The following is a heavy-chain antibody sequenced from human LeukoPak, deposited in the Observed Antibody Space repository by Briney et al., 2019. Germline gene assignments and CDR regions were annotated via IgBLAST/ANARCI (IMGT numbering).Heavy chain of an antibody. CDR1: GGSFSGYL. Sequence: SETLSLTCVVSGGSFSGYLWSWIRQSPGKGLEWIGEINHSGSTYYNPSLKSRVTISVDTSKNQFSLKLSSVTAADTAVYYCASLGYYYDSSGSGVDYWGQGTLVTVSS. J-gene: IGHJ4*02. V-gene: IGHV4-34*01. CDR2: INHSGST. CDR3: ASLGYYYDSSGSGVDY. D-gene: IGHD3-22*01.